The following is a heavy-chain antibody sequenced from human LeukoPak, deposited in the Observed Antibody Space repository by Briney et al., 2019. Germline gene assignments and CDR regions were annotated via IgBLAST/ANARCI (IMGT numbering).Heavy chain of an antibody. J-gene: IGHJ4*02. CDR1: WFPLSPSAVG. D-gene: IGHD5-18*01. CDR2: LYCNDDK. V-gene: IGHV2-5*01. Sequence: SGPTLMHPTQTLTLTCTFSWFPLSPSAVGVGWVRHPQVKAQELLALLYCNDDKRYSPSLKSRLTITKDTSKNQVVLTMTNMDPGDTATYYCAHSAWDTARVNWGQGTLVTVSS. CDR3: AHSAWDTARVN.